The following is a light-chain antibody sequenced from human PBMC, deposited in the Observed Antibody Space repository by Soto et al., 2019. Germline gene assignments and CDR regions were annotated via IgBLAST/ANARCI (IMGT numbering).Light chain of an antibody. CDR2: KAS. V-gene: IGKV1-5*03. Sequence: DVQMTQSPYPLSGSVGDRVTLTFRASQTISSWLAWYQQKPGKAPKLLIYKASTLKSGVPSRFSGSGSGTEFTLTISSLQPDDFATYYCQHYNSYSEAFGQGSKVDVK. CDR1: QTISSW. J-gene: IGKJ1*01. CDR3: QHYNSYSEA.